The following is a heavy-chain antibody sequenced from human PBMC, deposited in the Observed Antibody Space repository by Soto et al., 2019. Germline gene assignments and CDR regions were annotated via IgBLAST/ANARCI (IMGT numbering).Heavy chain of an antibody. J-gene: IGHJ5*02. V-gene: IGHV4-59*01. CDR3: GSVRPSGYVLS. Sequence: SETLSLTCTVSGGSLSSYYWTWIRQSPGKGLEWIGYVYFSGNTNYNPSLKSRVTISIDTSKNQFSLGLASVTAADTAFYYCGSVRPSGYVLSWGQGTLVTVSS. CDR1: GGSLSSYY. D-gene: IGHD6-25*01. CDR2: VYFSGNT.